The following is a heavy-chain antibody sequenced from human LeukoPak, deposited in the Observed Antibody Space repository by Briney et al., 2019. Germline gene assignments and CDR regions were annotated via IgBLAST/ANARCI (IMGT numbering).Heavy chain of an antibody. CDR2: IYSGGST. CDR1: GFTVSSNY. Sequence: PGGSLRLSCAASGFTVSSNYMSWVRQAPGKGLEWVSVIYSGGSTYYADSVKGRFTISRDNSKNTLYLQMNSLRAEDTAVYYCAKDEYSSSWYYRQEYFQHWGQGTLVTVSS. J-gene: IGHJ1*01. V-gene: IGHV3-53*01. D-gene: IGHD6-13*01. CDR3: AKDEYSSSWYYRQEYFQH.